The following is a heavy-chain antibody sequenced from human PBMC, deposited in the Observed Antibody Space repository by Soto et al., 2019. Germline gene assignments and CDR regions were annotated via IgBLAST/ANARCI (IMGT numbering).Heavy chain of an antibody. CDR2: IYYSGST. V-gene: IGHV4-39*01. D-gene: IGHD5-18*01. CDR1: GGSISSSSYY. CDR3: ACIFSGGYGYGFYDYGIDV. J-gene: IGHJ6*02. Sequence: SENLSLTCTVSGGSISSSSYYWGWIRQPPGKGLEWIGSIYYSGSTYYNPSLKSRVTISVDTSKNQFSLKLSSVTAADTAVYYCACIFSGGYGYGFYDYGIDVWGQGTTVTVSS.